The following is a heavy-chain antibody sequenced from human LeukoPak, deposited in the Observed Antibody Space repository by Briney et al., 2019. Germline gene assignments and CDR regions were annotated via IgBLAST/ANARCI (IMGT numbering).Heavy chain of an antibody. J-gene: IGHJ4*02. CDR2: ISSSSSYI. CDR1: GFTFSSYS. CDR3: AREAAAGNYLDY. Sequence: GGSLRLSCAASGFTFSSYSMNWVRQAPGKGLEWVSSISSSSSYIYYADAVKVRFTISRDNAKNSLYLQMNSLRAEDTAVYYCAREAAAGNYLDYWGQGTLVSVSS. D-gene: IGHD6-13*01. V-gene: IGHV3-21*01.